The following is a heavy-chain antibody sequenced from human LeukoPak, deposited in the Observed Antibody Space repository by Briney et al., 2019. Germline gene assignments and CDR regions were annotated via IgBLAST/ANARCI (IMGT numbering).Heavy chain of an antibody. CDR1: GGSIINYY. V-gene: IGHV4-34*01. Sequence: SETLSLTCTVSGGSIINYYWTWIRQPPGKGLEWIGEINHSGSTNYNPSLKSRVTISVDTSKNQFSLKLSSVTAADTAVYYCARRYQLARNWFDPWGQGTLVTVSS. J-gene: IGHJ5*02. CDR3: ARRYQLARNWFDP. CDR2: INHSGST. D-gene: IGHD2-2*01.